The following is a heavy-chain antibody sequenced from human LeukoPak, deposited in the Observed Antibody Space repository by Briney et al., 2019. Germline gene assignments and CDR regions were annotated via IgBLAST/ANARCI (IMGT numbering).Heavy chain of an antibody. CDR2: INPKNGDT. D-gene: IGHD3-16*02. J-gene: IGHJ4*02. V-gene: IGHV1-2*02. CDR1: GYPFSDYY. CDR3: ARLSVL. Sequence: ASVKVSCKTSGYPFSDYYIRWIRQASGQGLESMGWINPKNGDTKYAQRSQGRLTISMDTSIGTVYMELSSLRYDDTAVYYCARLSVLWGQGTLVTVSS.